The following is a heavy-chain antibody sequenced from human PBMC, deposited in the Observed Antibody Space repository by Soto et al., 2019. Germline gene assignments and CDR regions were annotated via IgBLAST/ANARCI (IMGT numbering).Heavy chain of an antibody. Sequence: PGGSLRLSCAASGFTFSSYWMHWVRQAPGKGLVWVSRINSDGSTTTYADSVKGRFTISRDNSKNTLYLQMHSLRAEDTAVYYCAKVASEIVYDFWSGSMPIDYWGQGTLVTVSS. J-gene: IGHJ4*02. CDR3: AKVASEIVYDFWSGSMPIDY. CDR2: INSDGSTT. V-gene: IGHV3-74*01. D-gene: IGHD3-3*01. CDR1: GFTFSSYW.